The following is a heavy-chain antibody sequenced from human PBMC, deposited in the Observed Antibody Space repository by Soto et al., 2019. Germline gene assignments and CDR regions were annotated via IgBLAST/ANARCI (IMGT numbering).Heavy chain of an antibody. D-gene: IGHD3-10*01. J-gene: IGHJ4*02. CDR2: INPILSMS. Sequence: QVQLVQSGAEVKRPGSSVKVACKASGDTFAFYSINWVRQSPGLGLEWMGRINPILSMSNYAPRFKGRVKMTADKSTSTAYMVLNSLRSEDTAIYYCATSYGSGYRAFDYWGQGALVTVSS. V-gene: IGHV1-69*02. CDR3: ATSYGSGYRAFDY. CDR1: GDTFAFYS.